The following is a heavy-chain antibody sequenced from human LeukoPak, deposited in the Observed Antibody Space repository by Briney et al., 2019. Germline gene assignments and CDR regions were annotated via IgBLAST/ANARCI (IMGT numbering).Heavy chain of an antibody. Sequence: SETLSLTCTVSGGSISSYYWSWIRQPAGKGLEWIGRIDTSGNTNYKPSLKSRVTMSVDTSKKQFSLKLSSVTAADTAVYYCGRSAGFVHFDHWGQGTLVTVTS. V-gene: IGHV4-4*07. CDR1: GGSISSYY. CDR2: IDTSGNT. J-gene: IGHJ4*02. CDR3: GRSAGFVHFDH. D-gene: IGHD3-16*01.